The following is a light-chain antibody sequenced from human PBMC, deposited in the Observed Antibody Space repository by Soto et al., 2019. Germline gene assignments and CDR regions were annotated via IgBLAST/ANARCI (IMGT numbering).Light chain of an antibody. CDR2: GTS. Sequence: DIQMTQSPSSLSASVGDRVTITCRASQGISSWLAWYQQKPGKAPNLLIYGTSNLQSGVPSWFSGRGAGKDFIFTISSLQPEDFATYFCQQGNSFPLTFGGGTKVEI. V-gene: IGKV1-12*01. J-gene: IGKJ4*01. CDR3: QQGNSFPLT. CDR1: QGISSW.